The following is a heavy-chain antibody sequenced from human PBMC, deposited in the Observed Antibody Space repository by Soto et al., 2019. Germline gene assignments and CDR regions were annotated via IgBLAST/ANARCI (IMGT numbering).Heavy chain of an antibody. CDR2: ISGSGGST. V-gene: IGHV3-23*01. Sequence: EVQLLESGGGLVQPGGSLRLSCAASGFTFSSYAMSWVRQAPGKGLEWVSAISGSGGSTYYADSVKGRFTISRDNSKNTRYLQMNSLRAEDTAVYYCAKDEGYCTNGVCYYGAFDIWGQGTMVTVSS. J-gene: IGHJ3*02. CDR1: GFTFSSYA. CDR3: AKDEGYCTNGVCYYGAFDI. D-gene: IGHD2-8*01.